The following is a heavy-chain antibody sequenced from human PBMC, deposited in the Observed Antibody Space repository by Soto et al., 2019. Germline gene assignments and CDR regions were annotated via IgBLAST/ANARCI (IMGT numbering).Heavy chain of an antibody. V-gene: IGHV3-15*01. CDR1: GFMFSSAW. J-gene: IGHJ4*02. CDR3: VEGWDDF. CDR2: IKSKNDGGAA. Sequence: AQVVESGGDLVEPGGSLRLSCVTSGFMFSSAWMSWVRQGPGKGLEWVARIKSKNDGGAADYAAPVNGRFSISRDDSKSTVYLLMNSLRAEDTALYYCVEGWDDFWGQGTLVTVSS. D-gene: IGHD1-26*01.